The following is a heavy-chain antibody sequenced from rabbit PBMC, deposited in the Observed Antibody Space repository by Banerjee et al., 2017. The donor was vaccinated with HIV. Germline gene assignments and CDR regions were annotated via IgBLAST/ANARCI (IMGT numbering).Heavy chain of an antibody. J-gene: IGHJ4*01. CDR1: GFSFSSYYY. CDR2: SYAGSSGST. Sequence: QEQLEESGGGLVKPEGSLTLTCKASGFSFSSYYYMYWVRQAPGKGLEWIACSYAGSSGSTYYANWAKGRFTISKTSSTTVTLQMSSLTAADTATYFCARDLAGVIGWNFDLWGQGTLVTVS. V-gene: IGHV1S45*01. CDR3: ARDLAGVIGWNFDL. D-gene: IGHD4-1*01.